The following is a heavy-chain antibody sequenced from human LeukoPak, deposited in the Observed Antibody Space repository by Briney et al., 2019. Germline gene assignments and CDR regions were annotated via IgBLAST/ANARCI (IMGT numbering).Heavy chain of an antibody. CDR3: ARSAAGHQYYFDY. D-gene: IGHD2-2*01. J-gene: IGHJ4*02. CDR1: NGSISDDY. CDR2: IYYSGST. V-gene: IGHV4-59*01. Sequence: SETLSLTCTISNGSISDDYWSWIRQPPGKGLEWIGYIYYSGSTNYSPSLRSRVTISVDRSKNQVSLILSSLTAADTAVYFCARSAAGHQYYFDYWGRGTLVTVSS.